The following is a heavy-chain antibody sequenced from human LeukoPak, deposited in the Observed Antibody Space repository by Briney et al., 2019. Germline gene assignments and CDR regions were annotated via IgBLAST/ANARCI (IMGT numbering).Heavy chain of an antibody. Sequence: SVKVSCKASGGTFSSYTISWVRQAPGQGLEWMGRIIPILGIANYAQKFQGRVTITADKSTSTAYMELSSLRSEDTAVYYCARGIAVAGTNYYYHMDVWGKGTTVTVSS. J-gene: IGHJ6*03. CDR2: IIPILGIA. CDR3: ARGIAVAGTNYYYHMDV. CDR1: GGTFSSYT. D-gene: IGHD6-19*01. V-gene: IGHV1-69*02.